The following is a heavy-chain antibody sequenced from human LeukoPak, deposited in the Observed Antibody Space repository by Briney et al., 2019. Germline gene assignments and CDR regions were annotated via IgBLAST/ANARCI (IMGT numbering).Heavy chain of an antibody. CDR1: GFIFNNYA. CDR2: ISFDGGKI. D-gene: IGHD1-1*01. Sequence: PGRSLRLSCAASGFIFNNYALHWVRQAPGKGLEWVAVISFDGGKIYYSDSVNGRFTISRDNSKNTLYLQMNSLRAEDTSLYYCARGGTTLGRIREYFPHWGQGTLVIVSS. J-gene: IGHJ1*01. CDR3: ARGGTTLGRIREYFPH. V-gene: IGHV3-30*04.